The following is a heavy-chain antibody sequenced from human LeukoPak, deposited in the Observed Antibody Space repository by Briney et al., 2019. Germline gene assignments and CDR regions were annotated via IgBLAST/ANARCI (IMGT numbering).Heavy chain of an antibody. J-gene: IGHJ4*02. Sequence: GGSLRLSCAASGFTFSSYAMSWVRQAPGKGLEWVSAISGSGGSTYYADSVKGRFTISRDNSKNTLYLQMNSLRAEDTAVYYCTTDWQGYCSSTSCYGTIDYWGQGTLVTVSS. CDR1: GFTFSSYA. V-gene: IGHV3-23*01. CDR2: ISGSGGST. CDR3: TTDWQGYCSSTSCYGTIDY. D-gene: IGHD2-2*01.